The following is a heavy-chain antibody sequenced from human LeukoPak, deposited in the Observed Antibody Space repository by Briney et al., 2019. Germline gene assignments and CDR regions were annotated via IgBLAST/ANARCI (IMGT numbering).Heavy chain of an antibody. CDR1: GFSFSSYW. Sequence: AGGSLRLSCAASGFSFSSYWMSWVRQAPGKGLEWVASIKQDGSEQYYVDSVKGRFTISRDNAKNSLYLQINSLRAEDTAVYYCARGFRGWYAEGFDYWGQGTVVTVSS. V-gene: IGHV3-7*01. J-gene: IGHJ4*02. CDR2: IKQDGSEQ. CDR3: ARGFRGWYAEGFDY. D-gene: IGHD6-19*01.